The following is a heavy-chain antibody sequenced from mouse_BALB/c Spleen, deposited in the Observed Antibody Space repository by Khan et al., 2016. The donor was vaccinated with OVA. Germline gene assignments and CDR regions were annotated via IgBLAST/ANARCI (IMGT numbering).Heavy chain of an antibody. Sequence: EVELVESGGGLVKPGGSLKLSCAASGFTFSSYSLSWVRQTPEKRLEWVATISSGATYTYYPDSVKGRFTISRDNAKNTLYLQMRRLKSEDTAMYYCTRDSNFSHLYFDVWGAGTTVTVSS. V-gene: IGHV5-6-4*01. CDR3: TRDSNFSHLYFDV. D-gene: IGHD2-5*01. J-gene: IGHJ1*01. CDR2: ISSGATYT. CDR1: GFTFSSYS.